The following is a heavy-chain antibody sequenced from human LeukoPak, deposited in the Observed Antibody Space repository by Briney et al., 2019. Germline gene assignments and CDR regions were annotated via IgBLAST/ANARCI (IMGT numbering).Heavy chain of an antibody. V-gene: IGHV4-34*01. CDR2: INHSGST. Sequence: SETLSLTCAVYGGSFSGYYWSWIRQPPGKGLEWIGEINHSGSTNYNPSLKSRVTISVDTSKNQFSLKLSSVTAADTAVHYCARVLYDLIDYYGSGSYYNTSYFDYWGQGTLVTVSS. CDR1: GGSFSGYY. J-gene: IGHJ4*02. CDR3: ARVLYDLIDYYGSGSYYNTSYFDY. D-gene: IGHD3-10*01.